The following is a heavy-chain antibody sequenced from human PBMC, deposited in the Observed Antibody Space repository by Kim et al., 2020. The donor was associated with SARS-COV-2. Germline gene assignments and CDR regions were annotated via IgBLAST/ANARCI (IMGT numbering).Heavy chain of an antibody. Sequence: YADAVKARFTISRDNTKTTLYRQMTSLRAADTAVDYCAKLILASGDYVAYWGQGTLVTVSS. V-gene: IGHV3-23*01. J-gene: IGHJ4*02. CDR3: AKLILASGDYVAY. D-gene: IGHD2-15*01.